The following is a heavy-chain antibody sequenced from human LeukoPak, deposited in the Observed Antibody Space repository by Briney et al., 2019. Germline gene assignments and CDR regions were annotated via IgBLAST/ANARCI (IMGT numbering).Heavy chain of an antibody. CDR2: MNPNSGNT. Sequence: ASVKVSCKASGYTFTSYDINWVRQATGQGLEWMGWMNPNSGNTGYAQKFQGRVTMTRNTSISTAYMELSSLRSEDTAVYYCARTTFSSGWYREAFDIWGQGTMVTVSS. J-gene: IGHJ3*02. CDR3: ARTTFSSGWYREAFDI. V-gene: IGHV1-8*01. D-gene: IGHD6-19*01. CDR1: GYTFTSYD.